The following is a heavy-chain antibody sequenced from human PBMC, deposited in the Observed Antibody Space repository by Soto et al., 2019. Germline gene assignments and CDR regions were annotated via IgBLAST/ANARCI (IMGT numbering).Heavy chain of an antibody. D-gene: IGHD2-21*02. CDR2: ISCDGSNK. CDR3: AKDHAVVTAMMYYYYYGMDV. CDR1: GFTFSSYG. V-gene: IGHV3-30*18. J-gene: IGHJ6*02. Sequence: GGSLRLSCAASGFTFSSYGMHWVRQAPGKGLEWVAVISCDGSNKYYADSVKGRFTISRDNSKNTLYLQMNSLRAEDTAVYYCAKDHAVVTAMMYYYYYGMDVWGQGTTVTVSS.